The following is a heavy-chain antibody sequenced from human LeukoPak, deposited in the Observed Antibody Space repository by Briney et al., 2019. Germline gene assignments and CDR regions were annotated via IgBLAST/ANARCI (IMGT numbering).Heavy chain of an antibody. CDR3: AREIFGVDF. J-gene: IGHJ4*02. V-gene: IGHV3-7*01. D-gene: IGHD3-10*01. CDR2: IKQDGSVK. CDR1: GFTFSSYG. Sequence: GRSLRLSCAASGFTFSSYGMNWVRQAPGKGLEWVANIKQDGSVKNYVDSVKGRFTISRDNAKNSLYLQMNSLRGEDTAVYYCAREIFGVDFWGQGTLVTVSS.